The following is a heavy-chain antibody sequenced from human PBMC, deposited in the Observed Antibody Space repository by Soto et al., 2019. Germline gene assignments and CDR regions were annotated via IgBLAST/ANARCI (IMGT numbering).Heavy chain of an antibody. Sequence: EVQLLESGGGLVQPGGSLRLSCAASGFTFSSYAMSWVRQAPGKGLEWVSAISGSGGSTYYADSVKGRFTISRDNSKNKRYRQKNSVRAEDTAVNYCEEAKYIVVVPAALFPLDYLGQGTLVTVS. D-gene: IGHD2-2*01. CDR3: EEAKYIVVVPAALFPLDY. V-gene: IGHV3-23*01. CDR2: ISGSGGST. CDR1: GFTFSSYA. J-gene: IGHJ4*02.